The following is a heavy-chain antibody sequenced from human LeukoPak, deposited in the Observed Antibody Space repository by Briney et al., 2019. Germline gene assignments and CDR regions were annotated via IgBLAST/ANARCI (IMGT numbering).Heavy chain of an antibody. CDR3: ARDVGSNWYERFDD. V-gene: IGHV3-30-3*01. Sequence: GGSLRLSCAASGFTFSTYAIHWVRQAPGKGLEWVAVISYDGSTKYYADSVKGRFTISRDNSKNTLYLQMNSLRAEDTSVYYCARDVGSNWYERFDDWGQGTLVTVSS. CDR2: ISYDGSTK. CDR1: GFTFSTYA. D-gene: IGHD6-13*01. J-gene: IGHJ4*02.